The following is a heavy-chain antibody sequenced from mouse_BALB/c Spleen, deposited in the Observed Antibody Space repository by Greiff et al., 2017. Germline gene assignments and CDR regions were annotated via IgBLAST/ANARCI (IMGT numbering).Heavy chain of an antibody. CDR1: GYAFSSYW. D-gene: IGHD1-3*01. Sequence: QVQLKQSGAELVRPGSSVKISFKASGYAFSSYWMNWVKQRPGQGLEWIGQIYPGDGDTNYNGKFKGKATLTADKSSSTAYMQLSSLTSEDSAVYVGERGGVGYFDYWGQGNNLKVYS. CDR3: ERGGVGYFDY. V-gene: IGHV1-80*01. J-gene: IGHJ2*01. CDR2: IYPGDGDT.